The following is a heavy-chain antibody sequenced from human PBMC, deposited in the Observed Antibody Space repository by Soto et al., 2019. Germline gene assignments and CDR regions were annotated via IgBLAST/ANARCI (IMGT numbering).Heavy chain of an antibody. D-gene: IGHD3-3*01. CDR2: IIPIFGTA. J-gene: IGHJ5*02. CDR1: GGTFSSYA. Sequence: GASVKVSCKASGGTFSSYAISWVRQAPGQGLEWMGGIIPIFGTANYAQKFQGRVTITADESTSTAYMELSSLRSEDTAVYYCARGPIHLFGVTRTNWFDPWGQGTLVTVSS. CDR3: ARGPIHLFGVTRTNWFDP. V-gene: IGHV1-69*13.